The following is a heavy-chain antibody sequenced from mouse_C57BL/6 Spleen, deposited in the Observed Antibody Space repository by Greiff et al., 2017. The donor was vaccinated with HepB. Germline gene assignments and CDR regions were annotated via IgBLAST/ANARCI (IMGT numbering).Heavy chain of an antibody. CDR1: GYTFTSYW. J-gene: IGHJ1*03. Sequence: QVQLKQPGAELVRPGTSVKLSCKASGYTFTSYWMHWVKQRPGQGLEWIGVIDPSDSYTNYNQKFKGKATLTVDTSSSTAYMQLSSLTSEDSAVYYCARRYSNPYWYFDVWGTGTTVTVSS. CDR3: ARRYSNPYWYFDV. V-gene: IGHV1-59*01. CDR2: IDPSDSYT. D-gene: IGHD2-5*01.